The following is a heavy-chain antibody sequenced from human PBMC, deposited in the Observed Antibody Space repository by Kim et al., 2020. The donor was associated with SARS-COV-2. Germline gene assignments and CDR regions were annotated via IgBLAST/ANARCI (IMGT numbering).Heavy chain of an antibody. Sequence: GESLKISCQITGFNFNKYWIGRVRQVPGGGLKWMAMLYPGDFDARYSLSFQGHVTISADNAISTAYLQWDSLKGSDSGTYFCARLGANDYGDWYFDLWGRGTLVTVSS. CDR1: GFNFNKYW. CDR3: ARLGANDYGDWYFDL. V-gene: IGHV5-51*01. D-gene: IGHD4-17*01. CDR2: LYPGDFDA. J-gene: IGHJ2*01.